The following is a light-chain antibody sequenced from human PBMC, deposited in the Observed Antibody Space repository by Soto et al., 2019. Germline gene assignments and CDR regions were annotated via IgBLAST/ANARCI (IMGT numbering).Light chain of an antibody. CDR2: KAS. Sequence: IQLTQSPSTLSASVGDRVTITCRASQSISIWLAWYQQKPGKAPKLLIYKASSLESGVPSRFSGSGSGTEFTLTINSLQPDDFATYYCQQYNSDSTFGQGTKVEIK. V-gene: IGKV1-5*03. CDR3: QQYNSDST. CDR1: QSISIW. J-gene: IGKJ1*01.